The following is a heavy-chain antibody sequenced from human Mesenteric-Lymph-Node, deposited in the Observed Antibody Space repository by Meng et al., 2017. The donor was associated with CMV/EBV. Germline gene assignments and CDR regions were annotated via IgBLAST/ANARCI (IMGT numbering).Heavy chain of an antibody. CDR3: AKSPLKTAMPSHYYDSSGYQHYFDY. CDR2: ISSSSSYI. D-gene: IGHD3-22*01. J-gene: IGHJ4*02. V-gene: IGHV3-21*01. Sequence: NWVRQATGKGLEWVSSISSSSSYIYYADSVKGRFTISRDTAKNSLYLQMNSLRAEDTAVYYCAKSPLKTAMPSHYYDSSGYQHYFDYWGQGTLVTVSS.